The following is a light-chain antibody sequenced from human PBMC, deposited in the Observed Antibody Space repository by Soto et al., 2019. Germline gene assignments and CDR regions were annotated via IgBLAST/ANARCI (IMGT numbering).Light chain of an antibody. V-gene: IGKV4-1*01. J-gene: IGKJ3*01. CDR1: QSVLHGSNNKNL. Sequence: DIVMTQSPDSLAVSLGERATINCRSSQSVLHGSNNKNLLAWYQQKPGQPPKLLIYCASTRESGVPDRFSGSGSGTDFTLTISILQAEDVAVYYYQQYYYFTPAFTFGPGTKVDIK. CDR2: CAS. CDR3: QQYYYFTPAFT.